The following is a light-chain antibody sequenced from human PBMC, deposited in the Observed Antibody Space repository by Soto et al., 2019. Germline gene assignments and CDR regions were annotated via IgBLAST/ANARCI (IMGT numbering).Light chain of an antibody. V-gene: IGKV3-11*01. J-gene: IGKJ1*01. CDR1: QSVSSY. Sequence: EIVLTQSPATLSLSPGERATLSCRASQSVSSYLAWYQQKPGQAPRLLIYDASNRATGIPARFSGSGSGTDFTLTISSLEPEDSAVYYCQQRSNWPPTFCQGTKVEIK. CDR3: QQRSNWPPT. CDR2: DAS.